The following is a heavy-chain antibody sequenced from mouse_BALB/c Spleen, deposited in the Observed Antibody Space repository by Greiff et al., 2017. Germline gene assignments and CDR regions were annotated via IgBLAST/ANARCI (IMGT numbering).Heavy chain of an antibody. Sequence: VQLQESGAELAKPGASVKMSCKASGYTFTSYWMHWVKQRPGQGLEWIGYINPSTGYTEYNQKFKDKATLTADKSSSTAYMQLSSPTSEDSAVYYCARSNDYDGGGYAMDYWGQGTSVTVSS. CDR1: GYTFTSYW. J-gene: IGHJ4*01. V-gene: IGHV1-7*01. D-gene: IGHD2-4*01. CDR2: INPSTGYT. CDR3: ARSNDYDGGGYAMDY.